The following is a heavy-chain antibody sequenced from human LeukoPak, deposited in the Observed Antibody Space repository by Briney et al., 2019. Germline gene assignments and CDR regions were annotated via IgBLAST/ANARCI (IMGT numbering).Heavy chain of an antibody. CDR3: AKAYYYTSGSYRSLDV. Sequence: GGSLRLSCAASGFSFSIFAMSWVRQAPGKGLEWVSGITGSGGNTYYADSVKGRFTISRDNSKNTLYLQMNTLRAEDTAVYHCAKAYYYTSGSYRSLDVWGKGTTVTVSS. CDR1: GFSFSIFA. J-gene: IGHJ6*04. V-gene: IGHV3-23*01. D-gene: IGHD3-10*01. CDR2: ITGSGGNT.